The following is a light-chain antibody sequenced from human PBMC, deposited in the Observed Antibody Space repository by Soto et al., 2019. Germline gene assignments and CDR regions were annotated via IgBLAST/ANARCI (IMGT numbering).Light chain of an antibody. CDR2: DVS. V-gene: IGLV2-11*01. CDR1: TSDVGTYNY. Sequence: QSALTQPRSVSGSPGQSVTISCTGTTSDVGTYNYVSWYQQHPGKAPKLMIYDVSNRPSGVPDRFSGSKSGNTASLTISGLHAEDEADYYCCSYAGTYTWVFGGGTQLTVL. CDR3: CSYAGTYTWV. J-gene: IGLJ3*02.